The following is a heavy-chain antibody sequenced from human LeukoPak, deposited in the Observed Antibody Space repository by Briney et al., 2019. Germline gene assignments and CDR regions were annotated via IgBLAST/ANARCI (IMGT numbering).Heavy chain of an antibody. Sequence: GGSLRLSCAASGCTFSSYSMNWVRQAPGKGLEWVSSISSSSSYIYYADSVKGRFTIPRDNAKNSLYLQMNSLRAEDKAVYYCARNQYGDDVDGFDPWGQGTLVTVSS. D-gene: IGHD4-17*01. CDR1: GCTFSSYS. V-gene: IGHV3-21*01. CDR2: ISSSSSYI. J-gene: IGHJ5*02. CDR3: ARNQYGDDVDGFDP.